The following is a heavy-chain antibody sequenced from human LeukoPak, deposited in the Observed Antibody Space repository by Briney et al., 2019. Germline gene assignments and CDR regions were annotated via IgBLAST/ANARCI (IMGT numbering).Heavy chain of an antibody. CDR1: GFTFSSYA. Sequence: GGSLRLSCAASGFTFSSYAMHWVRQAPGKGLEWVAVISDDGSNKYYADSVKGRFTISRDNSKNTLYLQMNSLRAEDTAVYYCARGGFSSGWWSSYGMDVWGQGTTVTVSS. CDR3: ARGGFSSGWWSSYGMDV. J-gene: IGHJ6*02. CDR2: ISDDGSNK. D-gene: IGHD6-19*01. V-gene: IGHV3-30-3*01.